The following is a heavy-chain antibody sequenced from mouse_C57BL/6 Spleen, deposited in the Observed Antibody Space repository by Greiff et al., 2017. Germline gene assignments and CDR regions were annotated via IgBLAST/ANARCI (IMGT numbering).Heavy chain of an antibody. D-gene: IGHD1-1*01. J-gene: IGHJ3*01. CDR2: IDPSASET. Sequence: QVHVKQPGAELVRPGSSVKLSCKASGYTFTSYWMHWVKQRPIQGLEWIGNIDPSASETHYNQKFKNKVTLTVDKSSSTAYMQLSSLTSEDSAVYYCARPGYYYGIRGFAYWGQGTLVTVSA. CDR1: GYTFTSYW. V-gene: IGHV1-52*01. CDR3: ARPGYYYGIRGFAY.